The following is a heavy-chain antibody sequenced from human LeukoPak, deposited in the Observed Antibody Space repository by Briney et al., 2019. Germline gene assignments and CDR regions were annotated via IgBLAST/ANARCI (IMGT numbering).Heavy chain of an antibody. J-gene: IGHJ4*02. CDR3: ARDAVMPDY. D-gene: IGHD3-16*01. V-gene: IGHV3-30-3*01. CDR1: GFTFSSYA. Sequence: GGSLRLSCAASGFTFSSYAMHWVRQAPGKGLEWVAVISYDGSNKYYADSVKGRFTISRDNSKNTLYLQMNSLRAEDTAVYYCARDAVMPDYWGQGTLVTVSS. CDR2: ISYDGSNK.